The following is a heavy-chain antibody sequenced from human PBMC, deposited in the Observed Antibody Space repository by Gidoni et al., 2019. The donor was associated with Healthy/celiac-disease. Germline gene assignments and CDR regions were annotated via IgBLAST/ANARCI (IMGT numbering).Heavy chain of an antibody. J-gene: IGHJ1*01. CDR1: GYTFTAYY. D-gene: IGHD2-2*01. Sequence: QVQLVQSGAEVKKPGSSGQVSCKASGYTFTAYYMHWVRQAPGQGPARLGWINPNRGGTNYAQKFQGRVTMTRDTSISTADMELSRLRSDDTAVYYCARGGVDMVVVPAADEYFQHWGQGTLVTVSS. V-gene: IGHV1-2*02. CDR3: ARGGVDMVVVPAADEYFQH. CDR2: INPNRGGT.